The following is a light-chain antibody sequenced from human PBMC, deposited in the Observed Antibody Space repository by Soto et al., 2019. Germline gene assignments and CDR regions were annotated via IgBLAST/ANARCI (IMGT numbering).Light chain of an antibody. CDR2: AAS. Sequence: DIQMTQSPSSLSASVGDRVTITCRANQSISSYLNWYQQKPGKAPKLLIYAASSLQSGVPSRFSGSGSGTDFTLTISSLQPEDFATYYCQQSYSTFITFGQGTRLEIK. CDR3: QQSYSTFIT. V-gene: IGKV1-39*01. CDR1: QSISSY. J-gene: IGKJ5*01.